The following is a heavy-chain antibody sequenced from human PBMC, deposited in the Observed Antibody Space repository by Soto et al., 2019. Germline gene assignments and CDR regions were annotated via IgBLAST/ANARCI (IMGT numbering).Heavy chain of an antibody. CDR2: IFYSGTT. J-gene: IGHJ5*02. Sequence: PSETLSLTCTVSGGSISSSAYNWNWIRQPPGKGLEWIRYIFYSGTTYYNPSLRGRITMSVDTSKNQFSLKLSSVTAADTAVYYCVRSEGISLVRGAVRNNWFDPWGQGTLVT. CDR3: VRSEGISLVRGAVRNNWFDP. D-gene: IGHD3-10*01. CDR1: GGSISSSAYN. V-gene: IGHV4-30-4*01.